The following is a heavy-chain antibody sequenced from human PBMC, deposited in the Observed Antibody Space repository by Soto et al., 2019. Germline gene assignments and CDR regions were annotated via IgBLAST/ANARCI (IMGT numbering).Heavy chain of an antibody. D-gene: IGHD3-9*01. V-gene: IGHV1-69*02. CDR2: IIPFLGVT. J-gene: IGHJ3*02. CDR1: GGTFSPYT. Sequence: ASVKVSCKASGGTFSPYTINWVRQAPGQGLEWMGRIIPFLGVTNHAQKFQGRVTITTDNSTSTAYLELRSLRSEDTAVYYCARGWGDILTGYTDAFDIWGQGTMVTVSS. CDR3: ARGWGDILTGYTDAFDI.